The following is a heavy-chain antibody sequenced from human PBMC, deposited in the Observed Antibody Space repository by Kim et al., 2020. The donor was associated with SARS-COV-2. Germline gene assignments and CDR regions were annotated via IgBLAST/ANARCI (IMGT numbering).Heavy chain of an antibody. Sequence: GGSLRLSCAASGFTFGAYALGWVRQAPGKGLEWVSTMSSNYISTYYADSVKGRFTISRDNAKRTLYMEMKSLRAEDTAIYYCVRRGGGAGGYVLDVWGQGTTVTVSS. V-gene: IGHV3-23*01. CDR2: MSSNYIST. CDR3: VRRGGGAGGYVLDV. J-gene: IGHJ6*02. CDR1: GFTFGAYA. D-gene: IGHD3-16*01.